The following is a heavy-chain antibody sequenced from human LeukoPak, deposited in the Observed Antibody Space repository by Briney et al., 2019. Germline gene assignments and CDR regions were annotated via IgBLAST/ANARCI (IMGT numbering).Heavy chain of an antibody. J-gene: IGHJ4*02. CDR1: GFTFSSYS. CDR2: ISSSSGTI. Sequence: GGSLRLSCAASGFTFSSYSMNWVRQAPGKGLEWVSYISSSSGTIYYADSVKGRFTISRDNAKNSLYLQMNSLRAEDTAVYYCARFVESGYSCGGGFDYWGQGTLVTVSS. CDR3: ARFVESGYSCGGGFDY. V-gene: IGHV3-48*01. D-gene: IGHD5-18*01.